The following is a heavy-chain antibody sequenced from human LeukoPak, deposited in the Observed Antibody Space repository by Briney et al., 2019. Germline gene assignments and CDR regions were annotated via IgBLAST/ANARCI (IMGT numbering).Heavy chain of an antibody. D-gene: IGHD6-19*01. V-gene: IGHV4-59*12. Sequence: PSETLSLTCTVSGGSISSYYWSWIRQPPGKGLEWIGYIYYSGSTNYNPSLKSRVTISVDTSKNQFSLKLSSVTAADTAVYYCARLAVDWFDPWGQGTLVTVSS. CDR2: IYYSGST. CDR1: GGSISSYY. J-gene: IGHJ5*02. CDR3: ARLAVDWFDP.